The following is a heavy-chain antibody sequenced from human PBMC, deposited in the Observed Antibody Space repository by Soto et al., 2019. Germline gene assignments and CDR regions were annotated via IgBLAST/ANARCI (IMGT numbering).Heavy chain of an antibody. CDR1: GFTFSSYA. CDR2: ISSNGSST. J-gene: IGHJ4*02. V-gene: IGHV3-64D*09. Sequence: GGSLRLSCSASGFTFSSYAMHWVRQAPGKGLEYVSAISSNGSSTYYADSVKGRFTISRDNSKNTLYLQMSSLRAEDTAVYYCVKSHIVVVTAILYFDYWGQGTLVTVSS. CDR3: VKSHIVVVTAILYFDY. D-gene: IGHD2-21*02.